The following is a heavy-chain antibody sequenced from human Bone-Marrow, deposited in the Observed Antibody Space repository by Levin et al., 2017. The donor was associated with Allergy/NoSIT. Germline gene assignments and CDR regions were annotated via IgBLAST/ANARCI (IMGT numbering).Heavy chain of an antibody. CDR1: GGSFSVYY. CDR3: ARSGGQAGGGYWYFDL. V-gene: IGHV4-34*01. D-gene: IGHD3-16*01. Sequence: SETLSLTCAVSGGSFSVYYWSWIRQAPGEGLEWIGEINHSGSTNYNPSLKSRVTISMDTSKNHFSLNLSSVTAADTTVYYCARSGGQAGGGYWYFDLWGRGTLVTVSS. CDR2: INHSGST. J-gene: IGHJ2*01.